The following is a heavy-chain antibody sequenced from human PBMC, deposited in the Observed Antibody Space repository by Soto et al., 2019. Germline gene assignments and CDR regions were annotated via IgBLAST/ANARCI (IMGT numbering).Heavy chain of an antibody. CDR2: INPNSGGT. D-gene: IGHD2-15*01. Sequence: GASVKVSCKASGYTFTGYYMHCVRQAPGQGLEWMGWINPNSGGTNYAQKFQGWVTMTRDTSISTAYMELSRLRSDDTAVYYCARDSPLGYCSGGSCYSLAFDYWGQGTLVTVSS. V-gene: IGHV1-2*04. CDR1: GYTFTGYY. J-gene: IGHJ4*02. CDR3: ARDSPLGYCSGGSCYSLAFDY.